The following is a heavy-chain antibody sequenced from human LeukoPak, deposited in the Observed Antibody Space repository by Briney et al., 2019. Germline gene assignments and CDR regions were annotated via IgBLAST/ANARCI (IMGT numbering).Heavy chain of an antibody. J-gene: IGHJ4*02. CDR1: GGSISSSSYY. Sequence: SETLSLTCTVSGGSISSSSYYWGWIRQPPGKGLEWIGSIYYSGSTNYNPSLKSRVTISVDTSKNQFSLKLSSVTAADTAVYYCARAWYDYVWGSYRPFDYWGQGTLVTVSS. CDR3: ARAWYDYVWGSYRPFDY. CDR2: IYYSGST. D-gene: IGHD3-16*02. V-gene: IGHV4-39*07.